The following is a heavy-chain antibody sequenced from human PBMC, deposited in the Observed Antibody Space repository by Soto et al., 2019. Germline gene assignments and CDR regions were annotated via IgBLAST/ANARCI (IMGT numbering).Heavy chain of an antibody. Sequence: ASVKVSCKASGYTFTSYDINWVRQATGQGLEWMGWMNPNSGNTGYAQKFQGRVTMTRNTSISTAYMELSSLRSEDTAVYYCARGPFLYYYDSSGYCVYYDYWAQRSLVTVSA. V-gene: IGHV1-8*01. CDR3: ARGPFLYYYDSSGYCVYYDY. CDR1: GYTFTSYD. CDR2: MNPNSGNT. D-gene: IGHD3-22*01. J-gene: IGHJ4*02.